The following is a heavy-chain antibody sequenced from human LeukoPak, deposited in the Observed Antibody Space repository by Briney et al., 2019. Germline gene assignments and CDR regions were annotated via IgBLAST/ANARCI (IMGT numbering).Heavy chain of an antibody. CDR3: ARDKLLMVYAIPYYYGMDV. Sequence: PGRSLRLSCAASGFTFSSYAMHWVRQAPGKGLEWVAVISYDGSNKYYADSVKGRFTISRDNSKNTLYLQMNSLRAEDTAVYYCARDKLLMVYAIPYYYGMDVWGQGTTVTVSS. D-gene: IGHD2-8*01. CDR1: GFTFSSYA. CDR2: ISYDGSNK. J-gene: IGHJ6*02. V-gene: IGHV3-30-3*01.